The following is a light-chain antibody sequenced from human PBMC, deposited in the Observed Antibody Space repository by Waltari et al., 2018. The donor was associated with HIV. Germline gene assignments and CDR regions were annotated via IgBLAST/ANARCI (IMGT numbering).Light chain of an antibody. J-gene: IGLJ2*01. CDR1: NSNIGDNF. CDR2: ANN. CDR3: GTWDSSLNTWL. Sequence: QSVLTQPPSVSAAAGQKVTISCSRSNSNIGDNFVSWYQQIPGTVPKRLIDANNRRPSVIPDRCSGSKSGTAATLDITGLQTGDEADYYCGTWDSSLNTWLFGGGTKLT. V-gene: IGLV1-51*02.